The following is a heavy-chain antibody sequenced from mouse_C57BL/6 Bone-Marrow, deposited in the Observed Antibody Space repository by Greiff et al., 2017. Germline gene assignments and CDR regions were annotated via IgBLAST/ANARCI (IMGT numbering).Heavy chain of an antibody. V-gene: IGHV1-62-2*01. Sequence: QVQLQQSGAELVKPGASVKLSCKASGYTFTEYTIHWVKPRSGQGLEWIGWFYPGSGSIKYNERFKDKATLTADKSSNTVYMELSRLTSEDSAVYFCARHERYYDYEGYFDYWGQGTTLTVSS. CDR3: ARHERYYDYEGYFDY. J-gene: IGHJ2*01. D-gene: IGHD2-4*01. CDR1: GYTFTEYT. CDR2: FYPGSGSI.